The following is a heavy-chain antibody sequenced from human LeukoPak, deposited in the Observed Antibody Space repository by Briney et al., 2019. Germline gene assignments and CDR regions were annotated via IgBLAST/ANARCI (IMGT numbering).Heavy chain of an antibody. CDR1: GFTFSSYS. V-gene: IGHV3-21*01. Sequence: GGSLRLSCEASGFTFSSYSMNWVRQAPGKGLEWVSSISSSSSYIYYADSVKGRFTISRDNAKNSLYLQMNSLRAEDTAVYYCARALYAYYYDSSGSFDYWGQGTLVTVSS. CDR2: ISSSSSYI. D-gene: IGHD3-22*01. J-gene: IGHJ4*02. CDR3: ARALYAYYYDSSGSFDY.